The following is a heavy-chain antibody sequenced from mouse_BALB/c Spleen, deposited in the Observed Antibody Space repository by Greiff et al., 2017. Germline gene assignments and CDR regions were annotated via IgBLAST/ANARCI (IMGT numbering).Heavy chain of an antibody. CDR2: IWSGGST. Sequence: VKLQESGPGLVQPSQSLSITCTVSGFSLTSYGVHWVRQSPGKGLEWLGVIWSGGSTDYNAAFISRLSISKDNSKSQVFFKMNSLQANDTAIYYCARPGLTRYYYAMDYWGQGTSVTVSS. CDR3: ARPGLTRYYYAMDY. CDR1: GFSLTSYG. V-gene: IGHV2-2*02. J-gene: IGHJ4*01. D-gene: IGHD3-3*01.